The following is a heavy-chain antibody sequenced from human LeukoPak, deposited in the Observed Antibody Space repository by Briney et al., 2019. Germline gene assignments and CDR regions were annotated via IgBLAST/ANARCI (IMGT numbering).Heavy chain of an antibody. V-gene: IGHV4-4*02. Sequence: PSQTLSLTCAVSGGSISSSNWWCWVRQPPGKGLEWIGEIYHSGSTNYNPSLKSRVTISVDKSKNQFSLKLSSVTAADTAVYYCARDDGIMVRGVIPSDWGQGTLVTVSS. CDR2: IYHSGST. D-gene: IGHD3-10*01. CDR1: GGSISSSNW. J-gene: IGHJ4*02. CDR3: ARDDGIMVRGVIPSD.